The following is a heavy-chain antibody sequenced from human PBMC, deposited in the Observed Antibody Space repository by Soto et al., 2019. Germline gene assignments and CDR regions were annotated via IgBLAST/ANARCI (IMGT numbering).Heavy chain of an antibody. CDR2: MNPNSGNT. CDR3: ARLDGSSWPYYYYYYGMDV. J-gene: IGHJ6*02. V-gene: IGHV1-8*01. Sequence: ASVKVSCKASGYTFTSYDINWVRQATGQGLEWMGWMNPNSGNTGYAQKFQGRVTMTRNTSTSTAYMELSSLRSEDTAVYYCARLDGSSWPYYYYYYGMDVWGQGTTVTVSS. CDR1: GYTFTSYD. D-gene: IGHD6-13*01.